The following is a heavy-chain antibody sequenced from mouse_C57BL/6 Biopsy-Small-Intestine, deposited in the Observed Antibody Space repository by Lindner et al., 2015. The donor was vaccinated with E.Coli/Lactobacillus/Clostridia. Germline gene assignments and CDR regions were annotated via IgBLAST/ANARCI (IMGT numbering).Heavy chain of an antibody. V-gene: IGHV1-84*01. D-gene: IGHD2-5*01. CDR2: IYPGTGNT. CDR1: GYTFTDYT. J-gene: IGHJ3*01. Sequence: VQLQESGPELVKPGASVKLSCKASGYTFTDYTIHWVKQSPGQGLEWIGWIYPGTGNTKYNDNFKGKATMTADKSSSTVYMQLSSLTSEDSAVYFCLRRYNNYQAWFAYWGQGTLVTVSA. CDR3: LRRYNNYQAWFAY.